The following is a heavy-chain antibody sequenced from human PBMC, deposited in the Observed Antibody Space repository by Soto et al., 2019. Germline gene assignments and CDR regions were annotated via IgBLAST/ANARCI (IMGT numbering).Heavy chain of an antibody. V-gene: IGHV1-18*01. CDR2: IRAFSGRK. CDR3: ARTSSTANFEG. Sequence: QVQLVQSGAEVKKPGASVKVSCKTSGFNFFNYGYTWVRQAPGQGLEWVGCIRAFSGRKDYAPKFQGRVTLTADTSTSTVYMDLGSITSDDTAVYYCARTSSTANFEGWGQGTLVTVSS. D-gene: IGHD1-26*01. J-gene: IGHJ4*02. CDR1: GFNFFNYG.